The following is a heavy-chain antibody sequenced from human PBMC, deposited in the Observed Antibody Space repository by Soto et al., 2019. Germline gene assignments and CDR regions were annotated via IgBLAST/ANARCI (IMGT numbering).Heavy chain of an antibody. CDR2: IYYSGST. J-gene: IGHJ6*02. CDR3: ARLGWELLNYYYGMDV. CDR1: GGSISSGDYY. Sequence: SETLSLTCTVSGGSISSGDYYRSWIRQPPGKGLEWIGYIYYSGSTYYNPSLKSRVTISVDTSKNQFSLKLSSVTAADTAVYYCARLGWELLNYYYGMDVWGQGTTVTVSS. D-gene: IGHD1-26*01. V-gene: IGHV4-30-4*01.